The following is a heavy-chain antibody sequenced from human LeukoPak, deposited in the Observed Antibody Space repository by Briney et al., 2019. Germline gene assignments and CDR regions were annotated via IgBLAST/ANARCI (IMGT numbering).Heavy chain of an antibody. CDR1: GGSISSYY. V-gene: IGHV4-59*01. Sequence: PSETLSITCTVAGGSISSYYWSWIRQPPGKGLEWIGYIYDTGSTNYNPSLKSRVTISVDTSKNQFSLKLSSVTAADTAVYYCARESYYYDSSGYTFDFWGQGTLVTVSS. CDR3: ARESYYYDSSGYTFDF. CDR2: IYDTGST. D-gene: IGHD3-22*01. J-gene: IGHJ4*02.